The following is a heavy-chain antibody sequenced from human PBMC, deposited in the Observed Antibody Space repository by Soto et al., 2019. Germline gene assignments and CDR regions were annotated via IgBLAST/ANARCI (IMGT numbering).Heavy chain of an antibody. J-gene: IGHJ5*02. CDR2: IYYSGST. CDR3: ATAGCSSTSCLGWGDWFDP. V-gene: IGHV4-39*01. D-gene: IGHD2-2*01. CDR1: GGSISSSSYY. Sequence: QLLESGPGLVKPSETLSLTCTVSGGSISSSSYYWGWIRQPPGKGLEWIGSIYYSGSTYYNPSLKSRVTISVDTSKNQFSLKLSSVTAADTAVYYCATAGCSSTSCLGWGDWFDPWGQGTLVTVSS.